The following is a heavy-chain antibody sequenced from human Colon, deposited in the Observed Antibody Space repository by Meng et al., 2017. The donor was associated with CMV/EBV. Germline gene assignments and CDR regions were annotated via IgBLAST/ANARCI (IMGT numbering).Heavy chain of an antibody. CDR1: GFTFHNYW. Sequence: YCVASGFTFHNYWMHWVRQGPGKGLVWVSRINGGGSSTNYADSVKGRFPISRDNAKNTLYLQMNSLRVEDTAVYYCVREGAYGDFDYWGQGTLVTVSS. J-gene: IGHJ4*02. CDR2: INGGGSST. V-gene: IGHV3-74*01. D-gene: IGHD5-12*01. CDR3: VREGAYGDFDY.